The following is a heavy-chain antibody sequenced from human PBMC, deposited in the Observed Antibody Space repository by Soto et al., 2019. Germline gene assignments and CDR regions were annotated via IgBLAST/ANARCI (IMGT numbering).Heavy chain of an antibody. D-gene: IGHD3-22*01. CDR3: ARDDFYDSSVNDAFDI. CDR1: GFMFDNYW. Sequence: PGGSLRLSCAASGFMFDNYWMSWVRQAPGKGVEWVANIKQDGSEKFYVGSVKGRFTISRDNAKNSLYLQMNSLRAEDTAVYYCARDDFYDSSVNDAFDIWGQGTMVTVSS. CDR2: IKQDGSEK. J-gene: IGHJ3*02. V-gene: IGHV3-7*05.